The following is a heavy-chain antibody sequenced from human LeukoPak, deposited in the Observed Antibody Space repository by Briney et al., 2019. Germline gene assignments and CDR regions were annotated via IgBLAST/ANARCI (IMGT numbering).Heavy chain of an antibody. Sequence: GESLKISCKGSGCSFTSYWIGWVRQMPGKGLEWMGIIYPGDSDTRYSPSFQGQVTISADKSISTAYLQWSSLKASDTAMYYCARHRPAAAGYYYYYMDVWGKGTTVTVSS. D-gene: IGHD2-2*01. V-gene: IGHV5-51*01. CDR2: IYPGDSDT. CDR3: ARHRPAAAGYYYYYMDV. CDR1: GCSFTSYW. J-gene: IGHJ6*03.